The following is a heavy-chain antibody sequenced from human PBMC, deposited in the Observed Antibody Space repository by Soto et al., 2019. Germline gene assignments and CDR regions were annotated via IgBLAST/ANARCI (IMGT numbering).Heavy chain of an antibody. Sequence: QVQLVQSGGEVKKPGSSVKVSCRASGGTFSSYAVSWVRQAPGQGLEWMGVIIPLLNTPKYAPKFQDRVTSTAGAYATVAHTELSGLRSEDTGAYYCARESRSPNYSCYGMDVWGQGTKVTVSS. CDR1: GGTFSSYA. V-gene: IGHV1-69*01. J-gene: IGHJ6*01. CDR2: IIPLLNTP. D-gene: IGHD6-6*01. CDR3: ARESRSPNYSCYGMDV.